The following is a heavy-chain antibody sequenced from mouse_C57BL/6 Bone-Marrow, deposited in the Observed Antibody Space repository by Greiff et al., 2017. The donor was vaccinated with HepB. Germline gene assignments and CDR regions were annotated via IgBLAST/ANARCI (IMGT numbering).Heavy chain of an antibody. V-gene: IGHV5-4*01. CDR1: GFTFSSYA. Sequence: EVTVEESGGGLVKPGGSLKLSCAASGFTFSSYAMSWVRQTPEKRLEWVATISDGGSYTYYPDNVKGRFTISRDNAKNNLYLQMSHLKSEDTAMYYCARERGDYDWFAYWGQGTLVTVSA. D-gene: IGHD2-4*01. CDR3: ARERGDYDWFAY. J-gene: IGHJ3*01. CDR2: ISDGGSYT.